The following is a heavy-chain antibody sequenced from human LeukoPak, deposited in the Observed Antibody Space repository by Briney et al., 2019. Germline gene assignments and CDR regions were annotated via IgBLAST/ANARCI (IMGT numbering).Heavy chain of an antibody. CDR2: ISYDGSNK. Sequence: GRSLRLSCAASGFTFSSYAMHWVRQAPGKGLEWVAVISYDGSNKYYADSVKGRFTISRDNSKNTLYLQMNSLRAEDTAVYYCARDRLGDRPSFFDYRGQRTLVTVSS. J-gene: IGHJ4*02. V-gene: IGHV3-30-3*01. CDR3: ARDRLGDRPSFFDY. CDR1: GFTFSSYA. D-gene: IGHD2-21*02.